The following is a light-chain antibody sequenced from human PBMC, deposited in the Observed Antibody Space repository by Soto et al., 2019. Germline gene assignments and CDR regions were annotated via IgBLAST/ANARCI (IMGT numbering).Light chain of an antibody. Sequence: IVLTQSPATLSLSPGERATLSCRASQSVSSYLAWYQQKPGQAPRLLIYDASNRATGIPDRFSGSGSGTDFTLTISRLEPEDFAVYYCQQYATSPALTFGGGTKADIK. V-gene: IGKV3-20*01. CDR2: DAS. CDR3: QQYATSPALT. J-gene: IGKJ4*01. CDR1: QSVSSY.